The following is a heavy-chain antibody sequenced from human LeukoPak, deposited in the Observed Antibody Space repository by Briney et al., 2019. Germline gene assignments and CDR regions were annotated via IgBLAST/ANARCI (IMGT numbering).Heavy chain of an antibody. V-gene: IGHV3-11*01. Sequence: GGSLRLSCAASGFTFSDYYMSWIRQAPGKGLEWVSYISPSGSTIHYADSVEGRFTISRDNAKNSLYLQMNSLRAGDTAVYYCTREPPLGAYYSQFWGQGTLVIVSS. J-gene: IGHJ4*02. D-gene: IGHD3-16*01. CDR1: GFTFSDYY. CDR3: TREPPLGAYYSQF. CDR2: ISPSGSTI.